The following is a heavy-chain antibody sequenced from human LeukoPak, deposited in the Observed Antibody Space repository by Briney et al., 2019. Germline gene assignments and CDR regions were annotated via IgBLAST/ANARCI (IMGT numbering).Heavy chain of an antibody. CDR2: IYPGDSDT. D-gene: IGHD2/OR15-2a*01. V-gene: IGHV5-51*01. J-gene: IGHJ4*02. CDR1: GNSFSNYW. Sequence: GESLKISCKGSGNSFSNYWIGWVRQLPGRGLEWMGIIYPGDSDTRYNPSFQGQVTISADKSISTAYLQWSSLKASDTAMYYCAGHALHLDNSKYYFDYWGQGTLVTVSS. CDR3: AGHALHLDNSKYYFDY.